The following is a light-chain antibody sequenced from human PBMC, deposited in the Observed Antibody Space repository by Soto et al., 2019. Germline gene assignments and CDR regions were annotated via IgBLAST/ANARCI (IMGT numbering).Light chain of an antibody. V-gene: IGKV3-20*01. CDR1: QSVSNNY. CDR2: GAS. CDR3: QQYVSSPWA. Sequence: EIVLTQSPGTLSLSPGERATLSCRASQSVSNNYLAWYQQKPGQAPRLLIYGASNRATGIPDRFSGSGSGTDFTLTISRLEPEDFAVYYCQQYVSSPWAFGQGTTGDIK. J-gene: IGKJ1*01.